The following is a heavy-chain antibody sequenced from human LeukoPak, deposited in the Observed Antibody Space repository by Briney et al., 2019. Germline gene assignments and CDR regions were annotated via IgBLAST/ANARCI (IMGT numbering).Heavy chain of an antibody. V-gene: IGHV4-61*02. Sequence: PSQTLPLTCTVSGGSISSGSYYWSWIRQPAGKGLEWIGRIYTSGSTNYNPSLKSRVTISVDTSKNQFSLKLSSVTAADTAVYYCARENRGREAGVPYYFDYWGQGTLVTVSS. CDR1: GGSISSGSYY. CDR2: IYTSGST. CDR3: ARENRGREAGVPYYFDY. D-gene: IGHD3-10*01. J-gene: IGHJ4*02.